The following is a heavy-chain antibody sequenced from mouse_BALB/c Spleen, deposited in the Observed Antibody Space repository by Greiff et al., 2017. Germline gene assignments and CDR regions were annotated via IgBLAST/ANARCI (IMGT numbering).Heavy chain of an antibody. J-gene: IGHJ2*01. D-gene: IGHD2-3*01. CDR3: ARLYDGTFY. CDR2: INPSTGYT. CDR1: GYTFTSYW. Sequence: QVQLQQSGAELAKPGASVKMSCKASGYTFTSYWMHWVKQRPGQGLEWIGYINPSTGYTEYNQKFKDKATLTADKSSSTAYMQLSSLTSEDSAVYYCARLYDGTFYWGQGTTLTVSS. V-gene: IGHV1-7*01.